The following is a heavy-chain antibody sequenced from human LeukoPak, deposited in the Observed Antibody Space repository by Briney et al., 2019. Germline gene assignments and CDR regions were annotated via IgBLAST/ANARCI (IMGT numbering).Heavy chain of an antibody. CDR3: PRRGSGTDFDY. CDR1: GYRFTSYW. D-gene: IGHD3-10*01. Sequence: GESLKISCRASGYRFTSYWIGWVRQMPGRGLEWMAIVYPGDSDSGYSPSFQGQVTISADESISTAYVQWSSLKASDTAIYYCPRRGSGTDFDYWGQGTLVTVSS. J-gene: IGHJ4*02. V-gene: IGHV5-51*01. CDR2: VYPGDSDS.